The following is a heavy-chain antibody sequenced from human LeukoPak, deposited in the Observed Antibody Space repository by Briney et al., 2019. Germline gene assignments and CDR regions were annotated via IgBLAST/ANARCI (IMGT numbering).Heavy chain of an antibody. D-gene: IGHD6-13*01. CDR1: VCTLTDYH. CDR3: ARDRSNRWATGAMDV. J-gene: IGHJ6*02. Sequence: SVPVSCQSSVCTLTDYHMQEVGQAPSREGAGVGWINPHSGGTNYEQSFQGRVTMTSDTSFSTAYMELTRLTSDDTAADYCARDRSNRWATGAMDVWGQGTAVTVSS. V-gene: IGHV1-2*02. CDR2: INPHSGGT.